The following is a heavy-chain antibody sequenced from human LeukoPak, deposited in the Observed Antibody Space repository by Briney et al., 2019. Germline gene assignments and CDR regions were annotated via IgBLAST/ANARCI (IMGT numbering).Heavy chain of an antibody. CDR2: IYYSGST. V-gene: IGHV4-59*12. CDR3: ARVFRAYCGSDCSEPEDYYFDY. Sequence: SETLSLTCTVSGGSISSYYWSWIRQPPGKGLEWIGYIYYSGSTNYNPSLKSRVTISVDKSKNQFSLKLSSVTAADTAVYYCARVFRAYCGSDCSEPEDYYFDYWGQGTLVTVSS. D-gene: IGHD2-21*02. CDR1: GGSISSYY. J-gene: IGHJ4*02.